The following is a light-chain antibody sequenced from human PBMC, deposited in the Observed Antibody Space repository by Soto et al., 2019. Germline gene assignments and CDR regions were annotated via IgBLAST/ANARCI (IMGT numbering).Light chain of an antibody. CDR3: QQYAISPYT. V-gene: IGKV3-20*01. CDR1: QSVSSNY. CDR2: GAS. J-gene: IGKJ2*01. Sequence: SVLTQTPGTLSLSPGARATLSCRASQSVSSNYLAWYQQRPGQAPRLLIYGASRRATGIPDRFSGSGSGTDFSLTISRLEPEDFAVYYCQQYAISPYTFGQGTKVEIK.